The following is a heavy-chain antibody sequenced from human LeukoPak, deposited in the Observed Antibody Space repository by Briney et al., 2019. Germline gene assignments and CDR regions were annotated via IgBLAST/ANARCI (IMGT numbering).Heavy chain of an antibody. CDR2: ISWNSGSI. CDR3: AKAARSGAFDY. CDR1: GFSFDDYA. D-gene: IGHD3-3*01. J-gene: IGHJ4*02. Sequence: GRSLRLSCAASGFSFDDYAMHWVRQAPGKGLEWVSGISWNSGSIGYADSVKGRFTISRDNAKNSLYLQMNSLRAEDTALYYCAKAARSGAFDYWGQGTLVTVSS. V-gene: IGHV3-9*01.